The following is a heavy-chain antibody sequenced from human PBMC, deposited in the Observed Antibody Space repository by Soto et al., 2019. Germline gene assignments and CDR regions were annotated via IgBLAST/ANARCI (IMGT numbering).Heavy chain of an antibody. D-gene: IGHD4-4*01. V-gene: IGHV1-3*01. Sequence: VKVSCKASGYTFNNYFMHWVRQAPGQRLEWMGWINAGNGNTKYAQNFQGRVTMTRNTSISTAYMELSSLRSEDTAVYYCARSPSWETTVTPYYFDYWGQGTLVTVSS. CDR1: GYTFNNYF. CDR2: INAGNGNT. CDR3: ARSPSWETTVTPYYFDY. J-gene: IGHJ4*02.